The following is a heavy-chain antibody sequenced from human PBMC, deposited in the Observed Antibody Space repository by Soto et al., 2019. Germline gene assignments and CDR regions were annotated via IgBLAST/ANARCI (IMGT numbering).Heavy chain of an antibody. D-gene: IGHD3-3*01. J-gene: IGHJ6*02. CDR3: ARDGHYDFWSGYLPYYYYGMDV. CDR1: GYTFNMYG. Sequence: SVKVSCKASGYTFNMYGITWVRQAPGQGLEWMGGIIPIFGTANYAQKFQGRVTITADKSTSTAYMELSSLRSEDTAVYYCARDGHYDFWSGYLPYYYYGMDVWGQGTTVTVSS. CDR2: IIPIFGTA. V-gene: IGHV1-69*06.